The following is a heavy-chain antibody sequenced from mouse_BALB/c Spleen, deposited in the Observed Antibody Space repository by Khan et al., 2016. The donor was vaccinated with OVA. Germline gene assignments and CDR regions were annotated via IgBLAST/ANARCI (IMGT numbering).Heavy chain of an antibody. CDR3: ARLYAMDY. J-gene: IGHJ4*01. V-gene: IGHV5-6*01. Sequence: EVELVESGGDLVKPGGSLKLSCAASGFTFSSYGMSWVRQTPDKRLEWVATISSGGSYTYYPDSVKGRFTISRDNAKNTLYLQMSSLKSEDTAMYYCARLYAMDYWGQGTSVTVSP. CDR1: GFTFSSYG. CDR2: ISSGGSYT.